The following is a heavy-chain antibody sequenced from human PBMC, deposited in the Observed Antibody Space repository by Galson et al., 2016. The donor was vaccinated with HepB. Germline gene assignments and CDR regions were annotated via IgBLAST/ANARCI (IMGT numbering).Heavy chain of an antibody. V-gene: IGHV3-74*01. CDR1: GFTFSSYW. Sequence: SLRLSCAASGFTFSSYWMHWVRQAPGKGLVWVSRINSDGGSKDYADSVTGRFTISRDNAKNTLYLQMNSRRDEDTAVYFCARGGGKPGISYGLDVWCQGTTVTVSS. J-gene: IGHJ6*02. CDR2: INSDGGSK. D-gene: IGHD3-10*01. CDR3: ARGGGKPGISYGLDV.